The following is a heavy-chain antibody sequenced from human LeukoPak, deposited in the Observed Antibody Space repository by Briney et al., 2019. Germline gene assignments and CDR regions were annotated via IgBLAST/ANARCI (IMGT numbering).Heavy chain of an antibody. CDR2: IKQDGSEK. V-gene: IGHV3-7*01. Sequence: GGSLRLSCAASGFTFSSYWMSWVRQAPGGGLEWVANIKQDGSEKYYVDSVKGRFTISRDNAKNSLYLQMNSLRAEDTAVYYCVRPPLVTAIAAFDIWGQGTMVTVSS. D-gene: IGHD2-21*02. CDR1: GFTFSSYW. CDR3: VRPPLVTAIAAFDI. J-gene: IGHJ3*02.